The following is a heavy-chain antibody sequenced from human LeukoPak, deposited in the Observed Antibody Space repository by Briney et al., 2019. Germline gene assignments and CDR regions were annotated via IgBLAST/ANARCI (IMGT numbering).Heavy chain of an antibody. CDR1: GYTFIRYG. Sequence: ASVKVSCKASGYTFIRYGLSWVRQAPGQELHGMGWISGYNGQTNSAQKFQGRVTMTRDTSTSTAFTELRSLRSDDTAVYYCARDRGGAGGVAVTGSLGSYYSYGLDVWGPGTTVTVSS. J-gene: IGHJ6*02. CDR3: ARDRGGAGGVAVTGSLGSYYSYGLDV. V-gene: IGHV1-18*01. CDR2: ISGYNGQT. D-gene: IGHD6-19*01.